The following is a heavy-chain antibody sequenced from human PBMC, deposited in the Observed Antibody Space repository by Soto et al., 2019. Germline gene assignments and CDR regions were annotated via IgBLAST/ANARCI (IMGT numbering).Heavy chain of an antibody. V-gene: IGHV5-51*01. CDR1: GYSFTSYW. J-gene: IGHJ6*02. CDR2: IYPGDSDT. CDR3: ARAFLGRLGFGVPTRSRGYYYYGMDV. Sequence: PGESLKISCKGSGYSFTSYWIGWVRQMPGKGLEWMGIIYPGDSDTRYSPSFQGQVTISADKSISTAYLQWSSLKASDTAMYYCARAFLGRLGFGVPTRSRGYYYYGMDVWGQGTTVTVSS. D-gene: IGHD3-3*01.